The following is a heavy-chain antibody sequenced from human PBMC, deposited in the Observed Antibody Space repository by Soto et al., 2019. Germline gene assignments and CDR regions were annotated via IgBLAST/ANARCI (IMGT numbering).Heavy chain of an antibody. CDR2: IYHSGST. D-gene: IGHD1-7*01. CDR1: GYSISSGYY. Sequence: SETLSLTCAVSGYSISSGYYWGWIRQPPGKGLEWIGSIYHSGSTYYNPSLKSRVTISADTSKNQFSLKLSSVTAADTAVYYCARDGITGTTDYYGMDVWGQGTTVTVSS. J-gene: IGHJ6*02. CDR3: ARDGITGTTDYYGMDV. V-gene: IGHV4-38-2*02.